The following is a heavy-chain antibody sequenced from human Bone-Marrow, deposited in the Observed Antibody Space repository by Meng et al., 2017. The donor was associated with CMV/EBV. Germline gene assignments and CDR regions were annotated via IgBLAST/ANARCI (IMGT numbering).Heavy chain of an antibody. CDR2: IYYSGST. D-gene: IGHD6-13*01. CDR3: ARDLLYSSRQGGLDV. CDR1: GGSISSYY. V-gene: IGHV4-59*01. Sequence: SETLSLTCTVSGGSISSYYWSWIRQPPGKGLEWIGYIYYSGSTNYNPSLKSRVTISVDTSKNQFSLKLSSVTAADTAVYYCARDLLYSSRQGGLDVWGQGTTVPVSS. J-gene: IGHJ6*02.